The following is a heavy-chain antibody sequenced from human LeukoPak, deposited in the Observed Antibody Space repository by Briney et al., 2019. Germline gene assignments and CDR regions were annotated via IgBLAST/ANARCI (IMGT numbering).Heavy chain of an antibody. Sequence: SETLSLTCTVSGGSISSGNYYWSWNRQPAGKGLEWIGRIYATGSTNYNPSLKSRVTISVDTSKNQFSLKLSSVTAADTAVYYCARAVGSSESNWFDPWGQGTLATVSS. V-gene: IGHV4-61*02. CDR3: ARAVGSSESNWFDP. CDR1: GGSISSGNYY. D-gene: IGHD1-26*01. CDR2: IYATGST. J-gene: IGHJ5*02.